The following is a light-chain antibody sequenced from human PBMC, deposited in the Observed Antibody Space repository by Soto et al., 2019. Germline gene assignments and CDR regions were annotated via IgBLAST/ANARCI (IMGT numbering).Light chain of an antibody. CDR3: QNFDSAPQT. J-gene: IGKJ1*01. CDR1: QGIRHY. V-gene: IGKV1-27*01. CDR2: EAS. Sequence: DSQRTQSPCWLCASVGDRVTSTCQASQGIRHYLAWYQQKPGKVPKLLIYEASNLQSGVPSRFRGGGSGTEFTLTISSLQPEDVATYYCQNFDSAPQTFGQGTKVDIK.